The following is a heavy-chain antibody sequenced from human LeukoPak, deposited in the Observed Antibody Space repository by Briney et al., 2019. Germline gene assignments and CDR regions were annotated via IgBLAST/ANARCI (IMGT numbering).Heavy chain of an antibody. V-gene: IGHV3-7*01. Sequence: GGSLRLSCAASGFTLNSYWVSRVRQAPGMGLEWVANIKQDGSEKYYVDSVKGRFTISIDNAKNSLYLQMNSLRAEDTAVYYCARLGDGVNPYIYYYYCFMDVWGKGTTVTVSS. D-gene: IGHD3-16*01. CDR3: ARLGDGVNPYIYYYYCFMDV. CDR2: IKQDGSEK. CDR1: GFTLNSYW. J-gene: IGHJ6*03.